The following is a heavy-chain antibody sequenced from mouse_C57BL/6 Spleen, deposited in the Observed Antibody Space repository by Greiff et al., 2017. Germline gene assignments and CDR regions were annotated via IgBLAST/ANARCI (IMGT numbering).Heavy chain of an antibody. CDR2: INYDGSST. CDR3: AREGADGYSFMDY. V-gene: IGHV5-16*01. J-gene: IGHJ4*01. Sequence: EVKLMESEGGLVQPGSSMQLSCTASGFTFSDYYMAWVRQVPEKGLEWVANINYDGSSTYYLDSLKSRFIISRDNAKNILYLQMSSLKSEDTATYYCAREGADGYSFMDYWGQGTSVTVSS. D-gene: IGHD2-3*01. CDR1: GFTFSDYY.